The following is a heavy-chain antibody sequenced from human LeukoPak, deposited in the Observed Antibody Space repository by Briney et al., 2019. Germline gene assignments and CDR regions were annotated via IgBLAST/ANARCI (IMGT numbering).Heavy chain of an antibody. Sequence: GESLKISCKGSGYTFSTYWIGWVRQMPGKGLEWMGIIYPGDSDTTYSPSFQGQVTISADKSISTAYLQWSSLKASDTAMFYCARGGYGGNFRGAFDIWGQGTMVTVSS. CDR2: IYPGDSDT. J-gene: IGHJ3*02. D-gene: IGHD4-23*01. V-gene: IGHV5-51*01. CDR3: ARGGYGGNFRGAFDI. CDR1: GYTFSTYW.